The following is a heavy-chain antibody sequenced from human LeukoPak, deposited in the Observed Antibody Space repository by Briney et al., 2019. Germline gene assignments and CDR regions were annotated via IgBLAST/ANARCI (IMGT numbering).Heavy chain of an antibody. D-gene: IGHD3-22*01. J-gene: IGHJ2*01. CDR1: GFTFSSYS. CDR3: ASLNVPGAYYYDSFGYFDL. CDR2: ISSSSSTI. V-gene: IGHV3-48*04. Sequence: PGGSLRLSCAASGFTFSSYSMNWVRQAPGKGLEWVSYISSSSSTIYYADSVKGRFTISRDNAKNSLYLQMNSLRAEDTAVYYCASLNVPGAYYYDSFGYFDLWGRGTLVTVSS.